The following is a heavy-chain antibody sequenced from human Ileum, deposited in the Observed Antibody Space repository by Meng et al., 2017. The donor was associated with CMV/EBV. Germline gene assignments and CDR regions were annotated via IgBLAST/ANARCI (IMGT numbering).Heavy chain of an antibody. D-gene: IGHD4-17*01. J-gene: IGHJ4*02. CDR3: ARELRYGDYYFDS. CDR1: GDSIISDDHY. V-gene: IGHV4-30-4*08. CDR2: VFYSGST. Sequence: VQLQDSGPGLVKSPQTLSLTCNVSGDSIISDDHYWSWIRQPPGKGLEWIGYVFYSGSTYYNPSLMSRVTISVDTSKNQFSLRLSSVTAADTAVYYCARELRYGDYYFDSWGQGTLVTVSS.